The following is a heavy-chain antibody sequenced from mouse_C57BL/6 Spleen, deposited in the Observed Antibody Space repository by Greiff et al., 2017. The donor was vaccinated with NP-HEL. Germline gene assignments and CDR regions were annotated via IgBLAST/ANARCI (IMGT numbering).Heavy chain of an antibody. J-gene: IGHJ2*01. V-gene: IGHV1-69*01. CDR2: IDPSDSYT. Sequence: VQLQQPGAELVMPGASVKLSCKASGYTFTSYWMHWVKQRPGQGLEWIGEIDPSDSYTNYNQKFKGKSTLTVDKSSSTAYMQLSSLTSEDSAVYYCARDSSGYEDYWGQGTTLTVSS. CDR1: GYTFTSYW. D-gene: IGHD3-2*02. CDR3: ARDSSGYEDY.